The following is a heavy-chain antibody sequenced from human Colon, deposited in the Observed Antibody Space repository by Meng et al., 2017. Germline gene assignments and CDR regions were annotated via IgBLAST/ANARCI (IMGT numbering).Heavy chain of an antibody. Sequence: QLHFQESGPGPVHAPGPLSLACVVSGDSIANSKWWSWLRQAPGKGPEWIGEISNSYKTVYSPSLKSRVRISLDKSNNQFSLTLTSVTAADTAVYYCARERVRELGLFDSWGQGILVTVSS. CDR3: ARERVRELGLFDS. CDR1: GDSIANSKW. D-gene: IGHD1-7*01. CDR2: ISNSYKT. V-gene: IGHV4-4*03. J-gene: IGHJ4*02.